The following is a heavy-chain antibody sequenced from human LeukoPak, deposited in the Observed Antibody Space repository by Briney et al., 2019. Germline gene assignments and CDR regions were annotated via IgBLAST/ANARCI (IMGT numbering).Heavy chain of an antibody. V-gene: IGHV3-23*01. CDR2: ISVGGIGT. D-gene: IGHD3-3*01. Sequence: GGSLRLSCAASGFTFSSYAMNWVRQAPGKGLEWVSAISVGGIGTYYADSVKGRSTISTGDSKNTLYLQMSSLRADDTAVYFCAKGSASYYYDWWGQGTLVTVSS. CDR3: AKGSASYYYDW. CDR1: GFTFSSYA. J-gene: IGHJ4*02.